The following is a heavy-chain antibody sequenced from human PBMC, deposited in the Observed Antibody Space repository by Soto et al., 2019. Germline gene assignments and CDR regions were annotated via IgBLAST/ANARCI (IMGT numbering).Heavy chain of an antibody. V-gene: IGHV3-30*18. J-gene: IGHJ4*02. D-gene: IGHD2-8*01. CDR3: AKGHIHKALGVNYFDY. CDR1: GFTFSSYG. CDR2: ISYDGSNK. Sequence: PGGSLRLSCAASGFTFSSYGMHWVRQAPGKGLGWVAVISYDGSNKYYADSVKGRFTISRDNSKNTLYLQMNSLRAEDTAVYYCAKGHIHKALGVNYFDYWGQGTLVTVSS.